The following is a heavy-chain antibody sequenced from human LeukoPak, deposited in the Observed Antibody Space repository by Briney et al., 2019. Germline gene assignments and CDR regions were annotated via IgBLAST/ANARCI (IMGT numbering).Heavy chain of an antibody. CDR2: FYYSGST. CDR3: ARLNPLYDSSTYYRDY. Sequence: PSQTLSLTCTVSGGSISSGGYYWSWIRQPPGKGLEWIGSFYYSGSTYYNPSLKCRVTISVDTSKNQFSLKLSSVTAADTAVYYCARLNPLYDSSTYYRDYWGQGTLVTVSS. V-gene: IGHV4-30-2*03. D-gene: IGHD3-22*01. CDR1: GGSISSGGYY. J-gene: IGHJ4*02.